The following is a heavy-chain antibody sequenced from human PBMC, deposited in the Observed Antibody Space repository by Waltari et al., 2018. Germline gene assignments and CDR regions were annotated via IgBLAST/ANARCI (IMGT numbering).Heavy chain of an antibody. Sequence: QVQLVQSGAEVKKPGASVKVSCKASGYTFTSYYMHWVRQAPGQGLEWMGIINPSGGSTIYAQKFQGRVTMTEDTSTDTAYMELSSLRSEDTAVYYCATSPRNDWNYGGFGYWGQGTLVTVSS. J-gene: IGHJ4*02. CDR3: ATSPRNDWNYGGFGY. CDR1: GYTFTSYY. D-gene: IGHD1-7*01. CDR2: INPSGGST. V-gene: IGHV1-46*01.